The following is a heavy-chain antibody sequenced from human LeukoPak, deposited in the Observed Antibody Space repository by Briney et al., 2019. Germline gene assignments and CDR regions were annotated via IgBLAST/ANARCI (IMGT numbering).Heavy chain of an antibody. J-gene: IGHJ4*02. CDR2: IYHSGST. D-gene: IGHD6-19*01. V-gene: IGHV4-4*02. CDR1: GGSISSSNW. CDR3: ARQGTIAVAGYFDY. Sequence: SETLSLTCAVSGGSISSSNWWSWVRQPPGKGLEWIGEIYHSGSTNYNPSLKSRVTISVDKSKNQFSLKLSSVTAADTAVYYCARQGTIAVAGYFDYWGQGTLVTVSS.